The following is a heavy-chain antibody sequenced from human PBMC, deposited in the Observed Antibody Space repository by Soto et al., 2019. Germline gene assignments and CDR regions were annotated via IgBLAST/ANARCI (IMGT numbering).Heavy chain of an antibody. J-gene: IGHJ4*02. V-gene: IGHV4-30-2*01. CDR2: IFPSGTT. CDR3: ARGREFDS. Sequence: QLQLRESGSRLVKPSQTLSLTCAVSGGSLTSGTYSWNWIRQPPGKGLEWIGYIFPSGTTHYNPSLTSRVSISIDVSKNQFSLNLRSLTAADTAVYYCARGREFDSWGQGTLVTVSS. CDR1: GGSLTSGTYS.